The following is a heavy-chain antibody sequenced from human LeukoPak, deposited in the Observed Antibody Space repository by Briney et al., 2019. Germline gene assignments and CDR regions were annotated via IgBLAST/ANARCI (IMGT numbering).Heavy chain of an antibody. CDR2: INTNTGNP. CDR1: GYTFTSYA. J-gene: IGHJ4*02. V-gene: IGHV7-4-1*02. Sequence: GASVKVSCKASGYTFTSYAMNWVRQAPGQGLEWMGWINTNTGNPTYAQGFTGRFVFSLDTSVSTAYLQISSLKAEDTAVYYCARSPILDSSGYYYRFDYWGQGTLVTVSS. D-gene: IGHD3-22*01. CDR3: ARSPILDSSGYYYRFDY.